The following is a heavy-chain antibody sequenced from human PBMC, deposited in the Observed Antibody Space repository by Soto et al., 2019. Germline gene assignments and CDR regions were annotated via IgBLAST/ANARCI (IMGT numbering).Heavy chain of an antibody. CDR2: ISSSSYT. Sequence: PGGSLRLSCAASGFTFSDYYMSWIRQAPGKGLEWVSYISSSSYTNYADSVKGRFTISRDNAKNSLYLQMNSLRAEDTAVYYCARDREEYSYGYSYYGMDVWGQGTTVTVSS. CDR1: GFTFSDYY. J-gene: IGHJ6*02. D-gene: IGHD5-18*01. CDR3: ARDREEYSYGYSYYGMDV. V-gene: IGHV3-11*06.